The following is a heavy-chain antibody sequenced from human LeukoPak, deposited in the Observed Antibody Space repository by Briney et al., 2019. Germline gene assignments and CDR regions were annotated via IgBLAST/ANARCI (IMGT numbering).Heavy chain of an antibody. V-gene: IGHV3-64*01. J-gene: IGHJ4*02. CDR3: ARSAIFGVVFDY. CDR1: GFTFSSYA. CDR2: ISSNGGRT. D-gene: IGHD3-3*01. Sequence: GGSLRLSCAASGFTFSSYAMHWVRQAPGKGLEYVSAISSNGGRTYYANSVKGRFTISRDNSKNTLYLQMGSLRAEDMAVYYCARSAIFGVVFDYWGQGTLVTVSS.